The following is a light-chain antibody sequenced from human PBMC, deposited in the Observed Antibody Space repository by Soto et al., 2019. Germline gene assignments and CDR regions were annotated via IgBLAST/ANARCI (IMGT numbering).Light chain of an antibody. Sequence: QSVLTQSPSASASLGASVKLTCTLSSGHSSYAIAWHQQQPEKGPRYLMKLNSDGSHSKGDGIPDGFSGSSSGAERYLTISCLQSEDEADYYCQTWGTGIHVVFGGGTKLTVL. CDR1: SGHSSYA. V-gene: IGLV4-69*01. CDR2: LNSDGSH. J-gene: IGLJ2*01. CDR3: QTWGTGIHVV.